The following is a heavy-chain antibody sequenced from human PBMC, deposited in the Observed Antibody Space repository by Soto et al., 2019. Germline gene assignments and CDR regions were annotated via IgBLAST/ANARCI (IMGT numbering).Heavy chain of an antibody. D-gene: IGHD3-22*01. V-gene: IGHV3-23*01. J-gene: IGHJ4*02. Sequence: GSMRLWCAASGFTFSLYALNWVSQAPGKGLEWVSGVSSSGGTTDYADSVKGRSTISRDNSKNTLYLQMNSLRAEDTAVYYCAKGSAYYHDTSGYRYYFDYWGQGTLVTVSS. CDR3: AKGSAYYHDTSGYRYYFDY. CDR2: VSSSGGTT. CDR1: GFTFSLYA.